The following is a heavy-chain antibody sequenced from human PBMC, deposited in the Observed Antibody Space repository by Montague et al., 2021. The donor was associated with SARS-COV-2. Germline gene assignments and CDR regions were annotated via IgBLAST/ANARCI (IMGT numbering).Heavy chain of an antibody. J-gene: IGHJ4*02. V-gene: IGHV3-9*01. CDR2: ISWNSGSI. CDR1: GFTFDDYA. Sequence: SLRLSCSASGFTFDDYAMHWVRQAPGKGLEWVSGISWNSGSIGYADSVKGLFTISRDNAKNSLYLQMNSLRAEDTALYYCAFYGDYALDYWGQGTLVTVSS. D-gene: IGHD4-17*01. CDR3: AFYGDYALDY.